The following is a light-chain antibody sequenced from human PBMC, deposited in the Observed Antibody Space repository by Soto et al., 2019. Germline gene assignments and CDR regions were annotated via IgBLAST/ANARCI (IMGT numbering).Light chain of an antibody. CDR3: QQSYSTPLT. Sequence: DIQMTQSPSSLSASIGDRVTISCRASQSINRYLNWYQQKPGQAPKLVISAASTLQSGVPSRFRGSGSGTDFTLTISSLQPDDVATYYCQQSYSTPLTFGGGTKV. CDR1: QSINRY. V-gene: IGKV1-39*01. J-gene: IGKJ4*01. CDR2: AAS.